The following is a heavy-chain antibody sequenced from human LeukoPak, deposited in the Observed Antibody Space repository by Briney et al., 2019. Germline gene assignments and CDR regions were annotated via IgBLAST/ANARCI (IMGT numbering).Heavy chain of an antibody. CDR2: IFHSGST. Sequence: SETLSLTCTVSGYSITSGHFWGWIRQPPGKGLEWIGNIFHSGSTYYNPSLKSRVTISVDTSKNQMSLKLRSVTAADTAVYYCSRIVIASTGTDFDHWGQGTLVTVSP. CDR1: GYSITSGHF. J-gene: IGHJ4*02. CDR3: SRIVIASTGTDFDH. D-gene: IGHD1-7*01. V-gene: IGHV4-38-2*02.